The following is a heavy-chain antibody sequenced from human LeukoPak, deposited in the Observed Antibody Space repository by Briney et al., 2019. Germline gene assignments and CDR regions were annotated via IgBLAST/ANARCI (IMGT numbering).Heavy chain of an antibody. CDR1: GGSISSSYSY. Sequence: SETLSLTCTVSGGSISSSYSYWGWIRQPPGKGLEWIGNIYYSGSTYYNPSLKSRVTISVDTSKNHFSLKLNSVTAADTAVYYCAREPYGSGSYWGQGTLVTVSS. CDR3: AREPYGSGSY. D-gene: IGHD3-10*01. CDR2: IYYSGST. J-gene: IGHJ4*02. V-gene: IGHV4-39*07.